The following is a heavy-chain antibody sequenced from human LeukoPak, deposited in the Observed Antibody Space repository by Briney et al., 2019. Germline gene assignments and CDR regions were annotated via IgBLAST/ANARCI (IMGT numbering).Heavy chain of an antibody. CDR3: AREGVVPAATSYYFDY. J-gene: IGHJ4*02. Sequence: PSETLSLTCTVSGGSISSYYWSWIRQPPGKGLEWIGYIYYSGSTNYNPSLKSRVTVSVDTSKNQFSLKLSSVTAADTAVYYCAREGVVPAATSYYFDYWGQGTLVTVSS. D-gene: IGHD2-2*01. CDR1: GGSISSYY. V-gene: IGHV4-59*12. CDR2: IYYSGST.